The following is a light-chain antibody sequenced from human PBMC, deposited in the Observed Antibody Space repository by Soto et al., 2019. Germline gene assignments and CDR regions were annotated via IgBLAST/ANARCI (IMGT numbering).Light chain of an antibody. CDR2: GAS. V-gene: IGKV3-11*01. J-gene: IGKJ5*01. Sequence: EIVMTQSPATLSVSPGERATLSCRASQNLSRYFLAWYQHKPGQAPRLLISGASRRATGIPARFSGSGSGTDFTLTISSLEPEDSAVYYCQQRNVWPPVTFGQGTRLEI. CDR3: QQRNVWPPVT. CDR1: QNLSRY.